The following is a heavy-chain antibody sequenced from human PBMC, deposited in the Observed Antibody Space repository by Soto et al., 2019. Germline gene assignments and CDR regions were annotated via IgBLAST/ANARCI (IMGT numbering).Heavy chain of an antibody. CDR3: AKAGPLRVLGYLGPYYYYGMDV. Sequence: EVQLLESGGGLVQPGGSLRLSCAASGFTFKNYAMSWARQAPGKGLEWVSGISGGGGSIHYADSVKGRFTISRDNSKNTVCLQMNSLRVEDTAVYYCAKAGPLRVLGYLGPYYYYGMDVWGQGTTVTVSS. CDR1: GFTFKNYA. D-gene: IGHD3-3*01. CDR2: ISGGGGSI. V-gene: IGHV3-23*01. J-gene: IGHJ6*02.